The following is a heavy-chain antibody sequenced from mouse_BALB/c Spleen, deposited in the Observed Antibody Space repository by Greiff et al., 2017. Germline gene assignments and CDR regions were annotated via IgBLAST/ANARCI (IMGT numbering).Heavy chain of an antibody. V-gene: IGHV5-12-1*01. CDR1: GFAFSSYD. D-gene: IGHD4-1*01. J-gene: IGHJ2*01. CDR3: ARHKAGTPFFDY. CDR2: ISSGGGST. Sequence: EVQGVESGGGLVKPGGSLKLSCAASGFAFSSYDMSWVRQTPEKRLEWVAYISSGGGSTYYPDTVKGRFTISRDNAKNTLYLQMSSLKSEDTAMYYCARHKAGTPFFDYWGQGTTLTVSS.